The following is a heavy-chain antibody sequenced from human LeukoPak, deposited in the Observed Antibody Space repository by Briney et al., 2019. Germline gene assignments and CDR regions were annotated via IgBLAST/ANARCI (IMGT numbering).Heavy chain of an antibody. D-gene: IGHD3-3*01. Sequence: GGSLRLSCAASGFTFSSYGMHWVRQAPGKGLEWVAVIWYDGSNKYYADSVKGRFTISRDKSKNTLYLQMNSLRAEDTAVYYCARDVHDFWSGHRTNWFDPWGQGTLVTVSS. CDR3: ARDVHDFWSGHRTNWFDP. J-gene: IGHJ5*02. CDR1: GFTFSSYG. CDR2: IWYDGSNK. V-gene: IGHV3-33*08.